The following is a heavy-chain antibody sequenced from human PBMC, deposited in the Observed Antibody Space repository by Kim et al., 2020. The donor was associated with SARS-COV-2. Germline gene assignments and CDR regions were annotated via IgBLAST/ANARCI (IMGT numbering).Heavy chain of an antibody. CDR1: GFTFSSYG. CDR2: ISYDGSNK. V-gene: IGHV3-30*18. CDR3: AKDMAGATDFDY. Sequence: GGSLRLSCAASGFTFSSYGMHWVRQAPGKGLEWVAVISYDGSNKYYADSVKGRFTISRDNSKNTLYLQMNSLRAEDTAVYYCAKDMAGATDFDYWGQGTLVTVSS. J-gene: IGHJ4*02. D-gene: IGHD1-26*01.